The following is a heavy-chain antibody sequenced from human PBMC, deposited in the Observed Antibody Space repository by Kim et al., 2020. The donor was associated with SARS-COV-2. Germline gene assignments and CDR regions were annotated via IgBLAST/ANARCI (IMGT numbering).Heavy chain of an antibody. Sequence: ASVKVSCKASGYTFTSYYMHWVRQAPGQGLEWMGIINPSGGSTSYAQKFQGRVTMTRDTSTSTVYMELSSLRSEDTAVYYCARDWGPLYYYDSSGYKGFWFDPWGQGTLVTVSS. D-gene: IGHD3-22*01. CDR1: GYTFTSYY. CDR2: INPSGGST. J-gene: IGHJ5*02. CDR3: ARDWGPLYYYDSSGYKGFWFDP. V-gene: IGHV1-46*01.